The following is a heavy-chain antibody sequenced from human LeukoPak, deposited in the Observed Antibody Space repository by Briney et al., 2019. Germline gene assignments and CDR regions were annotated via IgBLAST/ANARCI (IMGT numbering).Heavy chain of an antibody. CDR2: IIPILGIA. V-gene: IGHV1-69*04. D-gene: IGHD3-22*01. J-gene: IGHJ3*02. Sequence: SVKVSCKASGGTFSNYAISWVRQAPGQGLEWMGRIIPILGIANYAQKFQGRVTTTADKSTSTAYMELSSLRSEDTAVYYCARVTYYDSSGYYWVKRAFDIWGQGTMVTVSS. CDR1: GGTFSNYA. CDR3: ARVTYYDSSGYYWVKRAFDI.